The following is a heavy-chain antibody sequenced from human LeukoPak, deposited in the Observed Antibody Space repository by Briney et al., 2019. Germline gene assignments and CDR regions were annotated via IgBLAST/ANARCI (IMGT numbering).Heavy chain of an antibody. D-gene: IGHD2-8*01. J-gene: IGHJ3*02. CDR2: FSGSGGTT. CDR3: AKDPPKNLMVDAFDI. Sequence: GGSLRLSCAASGFTFSSYAMSWVRQAPGKGLEWVSGFSGSGGTTYYADSVKGRFTISRDNSNNTLYLQMNSLRAEDTAVYYCAKDPPKNLMVDAFDIWGQGTMVTVSS. CDR1: GFTFSSYA. V-gene: IGHV3-23*01.